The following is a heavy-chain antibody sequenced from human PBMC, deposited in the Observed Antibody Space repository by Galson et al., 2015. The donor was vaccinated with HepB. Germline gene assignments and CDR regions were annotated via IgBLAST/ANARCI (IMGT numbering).Heavy chain of an antibody. CDR2: IKSKTDGGTT. J-gene: IGHJ6*02. V-gene: IGHV3-15*01. CDR3: TTDHCSSTTCYALYYYYGMDV. Sequence: SLRLSCAASGFTFSNAWMSWVRQAPGKGLEWVGRIKSKTDGGTTDYAAPGKGRFTITRDDSKNTLQLQMNSLKTEDTAVYYCTTDHCSSTTCYALYYYYGMDVWGQGTTVTVSS. CDR1: GFTFSNAW. D-gene: IGHD2-2*01.